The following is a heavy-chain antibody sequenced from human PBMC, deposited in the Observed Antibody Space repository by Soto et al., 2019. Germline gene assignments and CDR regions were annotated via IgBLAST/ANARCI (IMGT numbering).Heavy chain of an antibody. CDR2: VYSSGST. V-gene: IGHV4-4*07. Sequence: SETLSLTCTVSGGSINSYYWSWIRQSAGKGLEWIGRVYSSGSTFYNPSLKSRLTMSVDTPNNQFSLKLSSVTAADTAVYSCARDKGDSRIDYWGLGTLVTDSS. D-gene: IGHD3-22*01. CDR3: ARDKGDSRIDY. CDR1: GGSINSYY. J-gene: IGHJ4*02.